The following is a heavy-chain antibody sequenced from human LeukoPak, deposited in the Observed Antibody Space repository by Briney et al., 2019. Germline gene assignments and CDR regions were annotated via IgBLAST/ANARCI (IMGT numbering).Heavy chain of an antibody. CDR2: IIPNLGIA. CDR3: AEEIYDSSGYYIDY. D-gene: IGHD3-22*01. Sequence: AAVKVSCKASGCTFSSYAISWVRQPPAQGLEWMGRIIPNLGIANYAQKFQGRVTITADKSTSTDSMELSSLRSEDTAVYYCAEEIYDSSGYYIDYWGQGTLVTVSS. V-gene: IGHV1-69*04. J-gene: IGHJ4*02. CDR1: GCTFSSYA.